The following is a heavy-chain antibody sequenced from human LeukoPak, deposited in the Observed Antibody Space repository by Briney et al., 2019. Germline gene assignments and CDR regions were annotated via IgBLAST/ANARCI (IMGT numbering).Heavy chain of an antibody. J-gene: IGHJ5*02. V-gene: IGHV1-69*04. CDR3: ARDLSRGIVVVPAAMSPWFDP. Sequence: SVKVSCEASGGTFSSYAISWVRQAPGQGLEWMGRIIPIFGIANYAQKFQGRVTITADKSTSTAYMELSSLRSEDTAVYYCARDLSRGIVVVPAAMSPWFDPWGQGTLVTVSS. CDR2: IIPIFGIA. CDR1: GGTFSSYA. D-gene: IGHD2-2*01.